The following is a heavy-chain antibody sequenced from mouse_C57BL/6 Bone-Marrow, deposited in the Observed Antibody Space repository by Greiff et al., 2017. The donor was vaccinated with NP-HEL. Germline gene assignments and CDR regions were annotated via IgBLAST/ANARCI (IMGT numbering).Heavy chain of an antibody. CDR1: GYTFTSYG. V-gene: IGHV1-81*01. Sequence: QVHVKQSGAELARPGASVKLSCKASGYTFTSYGISWVKQRTGQGLEWIGEIYPRSGNTYYNEKFKGKATLTADKSSSTAYMELRSLTSEDSAVYFCALFYGSSPFDYWGQGTTLTVSS. J-gene: IGHJ2*01. D-gene: IGHD1-1*01. CDR2: IYPRSGNT. CDR3: ALFYGSSPFDY.